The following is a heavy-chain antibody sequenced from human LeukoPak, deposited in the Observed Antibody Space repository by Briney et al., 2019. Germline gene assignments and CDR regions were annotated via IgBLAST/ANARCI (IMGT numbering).Heavy chain of an antibody. V-gene: IGHV5-51*01. Sequence: GESLKISCKGSGYSFTCYWIAWVRQMPGKVLEWMGISYPGDCDTRYSPSFQGQVTISADKSISTAYLQWSSLKASDTAMYYCARQWYYYDSSGYLMGAFDIWGQGTMVTVSS. CDR2: SYPGDCDT. CDR1: GYSFTCYW. CDR3: ARQWYYYDSSGYLMGAFDI. D-gene: IGHD3-22*01. J-gene: IGHJ3*02.